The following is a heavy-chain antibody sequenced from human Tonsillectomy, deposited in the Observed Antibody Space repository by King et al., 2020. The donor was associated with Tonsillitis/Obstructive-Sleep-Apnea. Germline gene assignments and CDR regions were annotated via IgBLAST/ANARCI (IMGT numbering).Heavy chain of an antibody. CDR2: INEGGSGK. V-gene: IGHV3-7*04. CDR1: GFTFRSYW. J-gene: IGHJ4*02. D-gene: IGHD6-13*01. CDR3: ARDPEPGTADY. Sequence: VQLVESGGDLVQPGGSLRLSCAASGFTFRSYWMSWVRQAPGKGLEWGANINEGGSGKYDVDSGKGRFTISRENAKNSGLLQMSGLRVDDTAVYYCARDPEPGTADYWGQGTLVTVSS.